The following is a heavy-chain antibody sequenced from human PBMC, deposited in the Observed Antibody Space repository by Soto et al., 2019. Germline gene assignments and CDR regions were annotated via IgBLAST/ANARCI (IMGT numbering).Heavy chain of an antibody. V-gene: IGHV3-7*03. Sequence: EVQLVESGGGLVQPGGSLILSCAASGFTFSSYWMSWVRQAPGRGLEWMANIKYDGSEKYYVDSVKGRLTISRDNAKNSLYLQMNSLRAEDTAMYYCASSQHKDGRPDYWRQGTLITVSS. CDR2: IKYDGSEK. CDR3: ASSQHKDGRPDY. D-gene: IGHD2-15*01. CDR1: GFTFSSYW. J-gene: IGHJ4*02.